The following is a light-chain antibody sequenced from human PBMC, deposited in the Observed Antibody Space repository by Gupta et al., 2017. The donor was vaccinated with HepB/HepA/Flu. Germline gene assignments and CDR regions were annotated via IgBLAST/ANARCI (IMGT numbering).Light chain of an antibody. CDR2: GAS. J-gene: IGKJ4*01. Sequence: EIVMTQSPATLSVSPGERATLSCRASQSVSSQLAWYQQKPGQAPRLLMYGASIRATGIPARFSGSGSGTEFTLTISSLQSEDFAVYYCQHDKNLLSFGGGTKVEIK. CDR3: QHDKNLLS. CDR1: QSVSSQ. V-gene: IGKV3-15*01.